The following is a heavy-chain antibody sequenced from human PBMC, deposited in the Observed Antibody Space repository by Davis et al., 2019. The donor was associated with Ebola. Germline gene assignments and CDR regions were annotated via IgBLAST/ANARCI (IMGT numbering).Heavy chain of an antibody. CDR3: VTENWYRFES. Sequence: GESLKISCAASGFTFSDYYMSWIRQAPGKGLEWVGLSRNKENRYSTEYAASVRGRFTISRDDSKESLYLQMNSLRTEDTAVYYCVTENWYRFESWGQGTVVTVSS. V-gene: IGHV3-72*01. D-gene: IGHD1/OR15-1a*01. CDR2: SRNKENRYST. CDR1: GFTFSDYY. J-gene: IGHJ4*02.